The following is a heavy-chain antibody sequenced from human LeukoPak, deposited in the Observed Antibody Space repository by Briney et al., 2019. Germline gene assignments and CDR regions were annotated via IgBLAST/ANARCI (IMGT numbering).Heavy chain of an antibody. D-gene: IGHD3-22*01. J-gene: IGHJ4*02. CDR2: ITSSGDGT. CDR1: GFTFSVYA. CDR3: AKDRPNYYGSNGHYYRRDGDY. Sequence: GGSLRLSCAASGFTFSVYAMSWVRQAPGKGLEWVSFITSSGDGTYYAYSVKGRFSISSANSEYMLYLQMNSLRVEDTAVYFCAKDRPNYYGSNGHYYRRDGDYWGQGTLVTVSS. V-gene: IGHV3-23*01.